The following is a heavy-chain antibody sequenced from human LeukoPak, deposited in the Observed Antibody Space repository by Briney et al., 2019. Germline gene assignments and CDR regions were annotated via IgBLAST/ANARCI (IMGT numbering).Heavy chain of an antibody. J-gene: IGHJ4*02. Sequence: SESLSLTCTVSGGSISRGNYYYSWIRQPAGKGLEWLGCICTSGTTNYHPSLKSRVTISVDTSKNQFSLKLSSVTAADTAVYYCARRLGIAVAGFDYWGQGTLVTVSS. D-gene: IGHD6-19*01. CDR1: GGSISRGNYY. CDR3: ARRLGIAVAGFDY. V-gene: IGHV4-61*02. CDR2: ICTSGTT.